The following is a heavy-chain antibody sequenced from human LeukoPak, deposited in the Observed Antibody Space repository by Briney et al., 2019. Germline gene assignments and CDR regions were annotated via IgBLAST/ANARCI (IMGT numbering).Heavy chain of an antibody. J-gene: IGHJ4*02. CDR1: GGSFRDYY. Sequence: SETLSLTCAVYGGSFRDYYWSWIRQPPGKGLEWIGEINHSGNTNYNPSLKSRVTISVDTSKNQFSLKLSSVTAADTAVYYCARVTAIAAQDYWGQGTLVTVSS. CDR2: INHSGNT. D-gene: IGHD6-6*01. V-gene: IGHV4-34*01. CDR3: ARVTAIAAQDY.